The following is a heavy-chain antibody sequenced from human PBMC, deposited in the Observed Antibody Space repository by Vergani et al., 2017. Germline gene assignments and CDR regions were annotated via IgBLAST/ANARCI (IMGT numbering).Heavy chain of an antibody. CDR2: IWDDGSKK. CDR1: GFTFRTHG. V-gene: IGHV3-33*01. J-gene: IGHJ2*01. CDR3: ARAHNPGVPAASSLTRLARGWYFDL. D-gene: IGHD2-2*01. Sequence: QVQLVESGGGVVQPGRSLRLSCAASGFTFRTHGMHWVRQAPGKELEWVAVIWDDGSKKNYADSVKGRFTISRDNSKNTLYLHMNSLRAEDTAVYYWARAHNPGVPAASSLTRLARGWYFDLWGRGTLVTVSS.